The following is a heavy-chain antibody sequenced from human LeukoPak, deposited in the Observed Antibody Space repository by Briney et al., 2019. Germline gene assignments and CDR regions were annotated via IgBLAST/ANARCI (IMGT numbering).Heavy chain of an antibody. J-gene: IGHJ4*02. CDR2: IYYSGST. CDR3: ARHDYPYYFGY. V-gene: IGHV4-39*01. Sequence: SETLSLTCTVSGGSISSSSYYWGWIRQPPGKGLEWIGSIYYSGSTYYNPSLKSRVSISVDTSKNQFSLKLSSVTAADTAVYYCARHDYPYYFGYWGQGTLVTVSS. CDR1: GGSISSSSYY. D-gene: IGHD4-11*01.